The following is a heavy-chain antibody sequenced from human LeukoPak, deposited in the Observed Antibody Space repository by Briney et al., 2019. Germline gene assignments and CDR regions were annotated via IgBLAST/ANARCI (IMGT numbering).Heavy chain of an antibody. CDR1: GFTFSSYE. Sequence: GGPLRLSCAASGFTFSSYEMNWVRQAPGKGLEWVSYISSSGSTIYYADSVKGRFTISRDNAKNSLYLQMNSLRAEDTAVYYCARGAPYCGGDCFDYWGQGTLVTVSS. D-gene: IGHD2-21*01. J-gene: IGHJ4*02. CDR3: ARGAPYCGGDCFDY. CDR2: ISSSGSTI. V-gene: IGHV3-48*03.